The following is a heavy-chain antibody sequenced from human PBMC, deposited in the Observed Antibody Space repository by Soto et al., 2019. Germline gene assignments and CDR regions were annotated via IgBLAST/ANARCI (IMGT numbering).Heavy chain of an antibody. J-gene: IGHJ3*02. CDR2: INHSGST. CDR3: ARKVLRFLEAETVDAFDI. Sequence: NPSETLSLTCAVYGWSFSGYYWSWIRQPPGKGQEWIGEINHSGSTNYNPSLKSRVTISVDTSKNQFSLKLSSVTAADTALYYCARKVLRFLEAETVDAFDIWGQGTMVS. CDR1: GWSFSGYY. D-gene: IGHD3-3*01. V-gene: IGHV4-34*01.